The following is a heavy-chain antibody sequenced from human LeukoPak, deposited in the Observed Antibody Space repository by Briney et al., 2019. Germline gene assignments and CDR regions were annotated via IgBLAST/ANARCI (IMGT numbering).Heavy chain of an antibody. D-gene: IGHD3-10*01. CDR2: INPNIGDT. CDR1: GYTFTGYY. J-gene: IGHJ4*02. CDR3: ARSITYYNSGSSLGY. V-gene: IGHV1-2*02. Sequence: ASVKVSCKASGYTFTGYYIHWVRQAPGQGLEWMGKINPNIGDTNYAQKFQGRVTMTRDTSISTAYMELSRLRSDDTAVYHCARSITYYNSGSSLGYWGQGTLVTVSS.